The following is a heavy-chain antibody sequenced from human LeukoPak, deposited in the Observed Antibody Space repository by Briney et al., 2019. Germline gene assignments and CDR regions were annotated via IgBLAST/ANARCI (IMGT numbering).Heavy chain of an antibody. CDR3: ARGYSYGKNWFDP. CDR1: GGSISNYY. V-gene: IGHV4-4*07. D-gene: IGHD5-18*01. Sequence: SETLSLTCTVSGGSISNYYWSWIRQPAGKGLEWIGRINTSGSTNYNPSLKSRVTMSADTSKNQFSLNLSSVTAADTAVYYCARGYSYGKNWFDPWGQGTLVSVSS. CDR2: INTSGST. J-gene: IGHJ5*02.